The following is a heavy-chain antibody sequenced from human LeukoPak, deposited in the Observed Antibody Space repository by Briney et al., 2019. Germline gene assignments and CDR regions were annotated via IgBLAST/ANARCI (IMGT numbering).Heavy chain of an antibody. CDR1: GFTFSSSA. CDR3: VRSAFHAGSGNYYDY. D-gene: IGHD3-22*01. J-gene: IGHJ4*02. Sequence: PGGSLRLSCAASGFTFSSSAMSWVRQAPGKGLEWVSAISNNGGYTYYADSVQGRFTISRDNAENTLYLQMNSLRVEDTAVYYCVRSAFHAGSGNYYDYWGQGTLVTVSS. V-gene: IGHV3-23*01. CDR2: ISNNGGYT.